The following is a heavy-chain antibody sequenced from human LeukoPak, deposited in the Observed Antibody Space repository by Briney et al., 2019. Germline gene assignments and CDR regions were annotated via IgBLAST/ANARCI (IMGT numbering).Heavy chain of an antibody. CDR1: GFTFSTYG. Sequence: GGSLRLSCAASGFTFSTYGMHWVRQAPGKGLEWVAVIWYDGSNKYYADSVKGRFTISRDNSKNTLYLQMNSLRAEDTAVYYCAKGLGSWPRGGFDYWGQGTLVTVSS. J-gene: IGHJ4*02. CDR3: AKGLGSWPRGGFDY. V-gene: IGHV3-33*06. D-gene: IGHD6-25*01. CDR2: IWYDGSNK.